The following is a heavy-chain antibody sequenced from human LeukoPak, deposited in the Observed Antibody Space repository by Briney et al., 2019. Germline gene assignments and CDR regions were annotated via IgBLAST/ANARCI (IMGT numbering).Heavy chain of an antibody. CDR3: ARDSLFCSGGSCYSKYFDY. CDR2: ISSSGGTI. Sequence: PGGSLRLSCAASGFTFSSYSMNWVRQAPGKGLEWISHISSSGGTIYYADSVNGRFIISRDNARNSLYLQMNSLRAEDTAVYFCARDSLFCSGGSCYSKYFDYWGQGTLVTVSS. D-gene: IGHD2-15*01. J-gene: IGHJ4*02. V-gene: IGHV3-48*04. CDR1: GFTFSSYS.